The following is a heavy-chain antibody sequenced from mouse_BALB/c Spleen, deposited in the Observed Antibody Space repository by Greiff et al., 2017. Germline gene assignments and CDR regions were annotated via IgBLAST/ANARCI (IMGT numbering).Heavy chain of an antibody. CDR3: ARHAYGNLYAMDY. J-gene: IGHJ4*01. CDR1: GFAFSSYD. CDR2: ISSGGGST. D-gene: IGHD2-1*01. V-gene: IGHV5-12-1*01. Sequence: EVQVVESGGGLVKPGGSLKLSCAASGFAFSSYDMSWVRQTPEKRLEWVAYISSGGGSTYYPDTVKGRFTISRDNAKNTLYLQMSSLKSEDTAMYYCARHAYGNLYAMDYWGQGTSVTVSS.